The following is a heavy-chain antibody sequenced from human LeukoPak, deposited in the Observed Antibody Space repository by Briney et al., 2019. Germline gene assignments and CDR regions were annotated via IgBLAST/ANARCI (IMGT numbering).Heavy chain of an antibody. J-gene: IGHJ5*02. CDR2: ISAYNGNT. Sequence: GASVKVSCKASGYTFTSYGISWVRQAPGQGLEWMGWISAYNGNTNYAQKLQGRVTMTTDTSTSTAYMELRSLRSDDTAVYYCASVYYGSGSYYWFDPWGQGTLVTVSS. CDR1: GYTFTSYG. V-gene: IGHV1-18*01. CDR3: ASVYYGSGSYYWFDP. D-gene: IGHD3-10*01.